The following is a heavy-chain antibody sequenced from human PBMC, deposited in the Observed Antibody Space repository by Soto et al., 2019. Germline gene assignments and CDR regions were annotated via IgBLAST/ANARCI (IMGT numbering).Heavy chain of an antibody. CDR1: GGSISSGGYS. J-gene: IGHJ4*02. D-gene: IGHD3-22*01. Sequence: SETLSLTCAVSGGSISSGGYSWSWIRQPPGKGLEWIGYIYHSGSTYYNPSLKSRVTISVDRSKNQFSLKLSSVTAADTAVYYCARGRYYDSSGYYPYYFDYWGQGTPVTVSS. CDR2: IYHSGST. V-gene: IGHV4-30-2*01. CDR3: ARGRYYDSSGYYPYYFDY.